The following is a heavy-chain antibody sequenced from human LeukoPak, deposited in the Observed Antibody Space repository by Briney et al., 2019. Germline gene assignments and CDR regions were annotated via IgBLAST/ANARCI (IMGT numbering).Heavy chain of an antibody. CDR2: ISGSGGST. Sequence: GGSLRLSCAASGFTFSSYAMSWVRQAPGKGLEWVSAISGSGGSTYYADSVKGRFTISRDNSKNTLYLQMNSLRAEDTAVYYCARSRGYTYGPIDNWGQGTLVTVSS. D-gene: IGHD5-18*01. J-gene: IGHJ4*02. V-gene: IGHV3-23*01. CDR1: GFTFSSYA. CDR3: ARSRGYTYGPIDN.